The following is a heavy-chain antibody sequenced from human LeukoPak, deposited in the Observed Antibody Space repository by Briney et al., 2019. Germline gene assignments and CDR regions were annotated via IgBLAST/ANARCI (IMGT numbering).Heavy chain of an antibody. V-gene: IGHV1-69*13. CDR2: IIPIFGTA. J-gene: IGHJ5*02. CDR3: ARVSAYCSSTSCYGARFDP. D-gene: IGHD2-2*01. Sequence: GASVKVSCKASGGTFSSYAISWVRQAPGQGLEWMGGIIPIFGTANYAQKFQGRVTITADESTSTAYMELSSLRSEDTAVYYCARVSAYCSSTSCYGARFDPWGQGTLVTVSS. CDR1: GGTFSSYA.